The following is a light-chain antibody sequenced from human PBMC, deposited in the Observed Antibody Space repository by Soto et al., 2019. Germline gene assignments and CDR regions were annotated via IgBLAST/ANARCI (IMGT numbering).Light chain of an antibody. CDR2: DAS. CDR3: QQSNC. J-gene: IGKJ2*01. Sequence: DIQMTQSPSILSASVGDRVTITCRAPQNINTWLAWYQQKPGKAPKMLIYDASRLQNGGPSRFSGSGSGTQFTLTISSLQPDDFATYYCQQSNCFGPGTKLDVK. CDR1: QNINTW. V-gene: IGKV1-5*01.